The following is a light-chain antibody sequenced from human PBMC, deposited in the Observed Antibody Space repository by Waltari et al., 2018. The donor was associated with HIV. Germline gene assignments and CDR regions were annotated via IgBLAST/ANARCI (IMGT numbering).Light chain of an antibody. V-gene: IGLV3-1*01. CDR1: KLGDKY. CDR2: EDF. CDR3: QAWDSHNVI. J-gene: IGLJ2*01. Sequence: SYELPQPPSVSVSPGQTAIITCSGDKLGDKYASWYQQRPGQSPVLVIDEDFKRPSGIPERFSGSNSGNTATLTISGTQAMDESDYYCQAWDSHNVIFGGGTKLTVL.